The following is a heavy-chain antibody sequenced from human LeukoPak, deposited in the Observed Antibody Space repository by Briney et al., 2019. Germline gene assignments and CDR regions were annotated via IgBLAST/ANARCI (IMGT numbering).Heavy chain of an antibody. D-gene: IGHD1-14*01. V-gene: IGHV3-33*01. Sequence: GGPLRLSCAGSGFTFGGYGMHWFRQTPGKGLEWVAVVAYDGSRAFYADSVKGRFTISRDNSKNTMSVQMDDLRAEDTAVYYCTRYNNDHFDYWGQGTLVTVSS. CDR1: GFTFGGYG. J-gene: IGHJ4*02. CDR3: TRYNNDHFDY. CDR2: VAYDGSRA.